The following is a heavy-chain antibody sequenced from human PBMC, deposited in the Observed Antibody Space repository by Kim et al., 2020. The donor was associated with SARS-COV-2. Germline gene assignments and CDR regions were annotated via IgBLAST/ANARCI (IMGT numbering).Heavy chain of an antibody. J-gene: IGHJ6*02. CDR2: INHSGST. V-gene: IGHV4-34*01. CDR3: ARGRGYSYGYHYYYGMDV. Sequence: SETLSLTCAVYGGSFSGYYWSWIRQPPGKGLEWIGEINHSGSTNYNPSLKSRVTISVDTSKNQFSLKLSSVTAADTAVYYCARGRGYSYGYHYYYGMDVWGQGSTVTGSS. D-gene: IGHD5-18*01. CDR1: GGSFSGYY.